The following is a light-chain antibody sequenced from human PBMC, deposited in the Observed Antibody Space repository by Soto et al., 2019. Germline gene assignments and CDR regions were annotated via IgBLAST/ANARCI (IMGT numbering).Light chain of an antibody. V-gene: IGKV1-5*03. CDR2: KSS. Sequence: DIPMTQSPSTLSASVGDRVTITCRASQSMNDWVAWYQQKPGKAPKLLIYKSSNLQSGVPSRFSGSGAGTEFTLTISSLQHDDLATYYCQQYYSYSPFGQGTKVAVK. J-gene: IGKJ1*01. CDR1: QSMNDW. CDR3: QQYYSYSP.